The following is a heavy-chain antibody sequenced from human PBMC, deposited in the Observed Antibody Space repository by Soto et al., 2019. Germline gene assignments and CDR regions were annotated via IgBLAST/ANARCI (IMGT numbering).Heavy chain of an antibody. CDR2: IYYSGST. CDR3: ARACYCSSTSCYFTGSVGAFDI. D-gene: IGHD2-2*01. CDR1: GGSISRGGYY. J-gene: IGHJ3*02. V-gene: IGHV4-31*03. Sequence: SETLSLTCTVSGGSISRGGYYSSWIRQHPGKGLEWLGYIYYSGSTYYNPSLKSRVTISVDTSKNQFSLKLSSVTAADTAVYYCARACYCSSTSCYFTGSVGAFDIWGQGTMVTVSS.